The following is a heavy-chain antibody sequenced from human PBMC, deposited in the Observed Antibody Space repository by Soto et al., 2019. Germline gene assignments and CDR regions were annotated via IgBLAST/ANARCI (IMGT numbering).Heavy chain of an antibody. Sequence: QVQLVQSGAEVKKPGSSVKVSCKASGDSFTTYTITWVRQAPGQGLEWMGRILPVLNIANYAQKFQGRITITADKSTSTAYMELSSLRSEDTAVYYCALPNTPKIDPGRDYFDFWGQGTLVTVSS. V-gene: IGHV1-69*02. CDR2: ILPVLNIA. CDR1: GDSFTTYT. D-gene: IGHD1-26*01. CDR3: ALPNTPKIDPGRDYFDF. J-gene: IGHJ4*02.